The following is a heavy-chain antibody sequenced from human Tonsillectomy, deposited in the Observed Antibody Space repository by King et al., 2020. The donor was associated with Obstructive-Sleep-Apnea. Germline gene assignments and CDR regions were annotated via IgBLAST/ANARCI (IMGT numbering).Heavy chain of an antibody. V-gene: IGHV4-39*07. CDR2: IYYSGST. CDR3: ARDDYGDNSRYFDY. D-gene: IGHD4-23*01. Sequence: QLQESGPGLVKPSETLSLTCTVSGGSISSSIYSWGWIRQPPGKGLEWIGRIYYSGSTYYNPSLKSRVTISLDTSKTQFSLKLSSVTAADTAVYYCARDDYGDNSRYFDYWGQGSLVTVSS. J-gene: IGHJ4*02. CDR1: GGSISSSIYS.